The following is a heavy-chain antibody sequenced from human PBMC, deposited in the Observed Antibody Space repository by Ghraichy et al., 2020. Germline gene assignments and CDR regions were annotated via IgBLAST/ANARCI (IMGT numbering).Heavy chain of an antibody. Sequence: QTLSLTCTFSGFSLSTSGMCVSWIRQPPGKALEWLARIDWDDDKYYSTSLKTRLTISKDTSKNQVVLTMTNMDPVDTATYYCARDSGYYDSSGYFGWFDPWGQGTLVTVSS. CDR2: IDWDDDK. J-gene: IGHJ5*02. V-gene: IGHV2-70*11. CDR3: ARDSGYYDSSGYFGWFDP. CDR1: GFSLSTSGMC. D-gene: IGHD3-22*01.